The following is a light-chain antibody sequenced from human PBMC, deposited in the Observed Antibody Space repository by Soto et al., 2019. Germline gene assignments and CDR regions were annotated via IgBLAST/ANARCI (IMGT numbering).Light chain of an antibody. CDR2: GAS. Sequence: ETVLTQSPATLCLSPGENATLSCRTSQSVSSSYLAWYQQKPGQAPRLLIYGASSRATGIPDRFSGSGSGTDFTLTISRLEPEDFAVYYCQQYRAFGPGTKVDIK. CDR3: QQYRA. J-gene: IGKJ3*01. V-gene: IGKV3-20*01. CDR1: QSVSSSY.